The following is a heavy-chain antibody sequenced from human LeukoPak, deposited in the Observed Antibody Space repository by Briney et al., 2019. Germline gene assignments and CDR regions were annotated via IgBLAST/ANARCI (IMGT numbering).Heavy chain of an antibody. V-gene: IGHV3-53*01. J-gene: IGHJ4*02. CDR2: IYSGGNT. Sequence: GGSLRLSCAASGFTVSTNYMSWVRQAPGKGLEWVSVIYSGGNTYYADSVKGRFTISRDNSKNTLYLQMNSLRAEDTAVYYCAKDRNYAEDYWGQGTLVTVSS. D-gene: IGHD2-2*01. CDR1: GFTVSTNY. CDR3: AKDRNYAEDY.